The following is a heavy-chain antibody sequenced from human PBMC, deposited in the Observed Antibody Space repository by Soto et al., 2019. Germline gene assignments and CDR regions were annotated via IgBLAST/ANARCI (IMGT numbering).Heavy chain of an antibody. CDR3: ARHLASTVTTSDWFDP. Sequence: GGSLRLSCEASGFTFSRHAMHWLRQAPGKGLEWVAIISYDGTTTYHGDAVKGRFAISRDNSKNTLYLQMNSLRTDDTAVYFCARHLASTVTTSDWFDPWGQGTLVTVSS. J-gene: IGHJ5*02. CDR2: ISYDGTTT. CDR1: GFTFSRHA. D-gene: IGHD4-4*01. V-gene: IGHV3-30*09.